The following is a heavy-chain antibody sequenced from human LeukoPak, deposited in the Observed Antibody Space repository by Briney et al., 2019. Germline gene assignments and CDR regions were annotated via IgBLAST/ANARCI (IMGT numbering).Heavy chain of an antibody. V-gene: IGHV4-61*02. CDR3: ARVPYYYDSSGTTSNWFDP. Sequence: SETLSLTCTVSGGSISSGSYYWSWIRQPAGKGLEWIGRIYTSGSTNYNPSLKSRVTISVDTSKNQFSLKLSSVTAADTAVYYCARVPYYYDSSGTTSNWFDPWGQGTLVTVSS. CDR1: GGSISSGSYY. J-gene: IGHJ5*02. D-gene: IGHD3-22*01. CDR2: IYTSGST.